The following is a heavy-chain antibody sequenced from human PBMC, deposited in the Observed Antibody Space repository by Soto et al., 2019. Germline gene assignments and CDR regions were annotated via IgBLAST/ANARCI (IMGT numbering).Heavy chain of an antibody. CDR3: ARGRSTFAYYYVCSNRFDP. V-gene: IGHV4-34*01. CDR1: GGSFSGYY. J-gene: IGHJ5*02. D-gene: IGHD3-10*02. CDR2: INHSGST. Sequence: PSETLSLTCAVSGGSFSGYYWSWIRQPPGKGLEWIGEINHSGSTNYNSSLKSRVTISVDTSKNQFSLKLSSVTAADTAVYYCARGRSTFAYYYVCSNRFDPWGQGTLVTVSS.